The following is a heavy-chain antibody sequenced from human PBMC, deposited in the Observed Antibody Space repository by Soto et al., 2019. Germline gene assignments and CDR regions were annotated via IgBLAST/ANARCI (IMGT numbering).Heavy chain of an antibody. CDR3: AKDLNYGMDV. J-gene: IGHJ6*02. CDR2: ISYDGSNK. CDR1: GFTFSSYG. Sequence: GGSLRLSCAASGFTFSSYGMHWVRQAPGKGLEWVAVISYDGSNKYYADSVKGRFTISRDNSKNTLYLQMNSLRAEDTAVYYCAKDLNYGMDVWGQGTTVTVSS. V-gene: IGHV3-30*18.